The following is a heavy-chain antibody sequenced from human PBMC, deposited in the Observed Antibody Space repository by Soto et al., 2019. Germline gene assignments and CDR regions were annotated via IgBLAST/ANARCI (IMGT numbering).Heavy chain of an antibody. D-gene: IGHD2-15*01. CDR3: ARVQCSGGSCYSIFDY. CDR2: IIAKNGTT. CDR1: GGGNLRDYR. J-gene: IGHJ4*02. V-gene: IGHV1-18*04. Sequence: ASVKVSCKASGGGNLRDYRTTWVRRAPGQGLEWMGWIIAKNGTTKYAQKFQGRVTITRDTSASTAYMELSSLRSEDTAVYYCARVQCSGGSCYSIFDYWGQGTLVTVSS.